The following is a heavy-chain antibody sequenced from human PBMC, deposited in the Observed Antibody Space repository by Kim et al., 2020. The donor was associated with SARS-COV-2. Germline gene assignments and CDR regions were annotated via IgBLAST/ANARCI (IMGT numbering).Heavy chain of an antibody. V-gene: IGHV3-23*05. Sequence: GGSLRLSCAASGFTFSTYAMTWVRQAPGKGLDWVSTVFGSGSNAYYADSVKGRFTISRDNSENTLFLQMNNLRAEDTAIYYCAKYGGRTGDYYSPWGQGT. J-gene: IGHJ5*02. CDR2: VFGSGSNA. CDR3: AKYGGRTGDYYSP. CDR1: GFTFSTYA. D-gene: IGHD1-1*01.